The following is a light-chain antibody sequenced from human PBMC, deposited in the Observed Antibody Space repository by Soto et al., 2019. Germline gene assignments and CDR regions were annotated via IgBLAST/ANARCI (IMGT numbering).Light chain of an antibody. CDR1: SSDVGAYNF. J-gene: IGLJ2*01. CDR3: SSYTTSNTLV. CDR2: DVT. V-gene: IGLV2-14*03. Sequence: QSALTQPASVSGSPGQSITISCTGTSSDVGAYNFVSWYQQHPGKAPKLMIYDVTNRPSGVSSRFSGSKSGNTASLAISGLQAEDEADYYCSSYTTSNTLVFDGGTKVTVL.